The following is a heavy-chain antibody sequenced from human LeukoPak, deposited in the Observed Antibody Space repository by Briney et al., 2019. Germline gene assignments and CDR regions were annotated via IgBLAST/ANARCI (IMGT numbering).Heavy chain of an antibody. J-gene: IGHJ4*02. Sequence: PSQTLSLTCAISGDSVSSNNVAWDWIRQSPSRGLEWLGRTYYRSKWYNDYAVSVKSRIIINPDTSKNQFSLQLNSVTPDHTAVYFCARGQTGSGRIFDYWGQGTLVTVSS. CDR2: TYYRSKWYN. V-gene: IGHV6-1*01. CDR3: ARGQTGSGRIFDY. CDR1: GDSVSSNNVA. D-gene: IGHD2-15*01.